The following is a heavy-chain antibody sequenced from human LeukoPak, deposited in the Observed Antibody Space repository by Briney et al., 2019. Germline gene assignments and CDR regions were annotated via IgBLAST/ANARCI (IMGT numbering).Heavy chain of an antibody. CDR1: GYTXTVHS. J-gene: IGHJ4*02. CDR3: ARDRVVVPAAFDY. D-gene: IGHD2-2*01. V-gene: IGHV1-2*02. CDR2: INPYSGGT. Sequence: GASVKVSCKASGYTXTVHSFHGVRQAPGQGLEWMGWINPYSGGTNYAQKFQGRVTMTRDTSISTAYTELSRLRSDDTAVYYCARDRVVVPAAFDYWGQGTLVTVSS.